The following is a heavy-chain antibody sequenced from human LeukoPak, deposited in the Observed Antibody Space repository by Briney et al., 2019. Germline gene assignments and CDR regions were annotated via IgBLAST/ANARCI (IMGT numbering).Heavy chain of an antibody. V-gene: IGHV3-74*01. Sequence: PGGSLRLSCATSGFTFSRYWMNWVRQAPGKGLAWVSRVDSDGSGTTYADSVKGRFTISRDNAKNTVYLQMNSLRAEDTAVYYCATGLGQYFDYWGQGTLVTVSS. CDR1: GFTFSRYW. D-gene: IGHD3-10*01. J-gene: IGHJ4*02. CDR3: ATGLGQYFDY. CDR2: VDSDGSGT.